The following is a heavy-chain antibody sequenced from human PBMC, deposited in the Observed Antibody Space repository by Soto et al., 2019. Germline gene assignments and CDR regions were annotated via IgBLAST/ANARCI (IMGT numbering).Heavy chain of an antibody. Sequence: PGGSLRLSCAVSGFPFSSFAMNWVRQAPGRGLEWVSFISDSGSTTYYADSVKGRFTISRDSAKNSLYLQMNSLRDEDTAVYYCGWALSEYYYSSGSRYFDYWGKGTLVTVSS. J-gene: IGHJ4*02. CDR2: ISDSGSTT. D-gene: IGHD3-22*01. V-gene: IGHV3-48*02. CDR3: GWALSEYYYSSGSRYFDY. CDR1: GFPFSSFA.